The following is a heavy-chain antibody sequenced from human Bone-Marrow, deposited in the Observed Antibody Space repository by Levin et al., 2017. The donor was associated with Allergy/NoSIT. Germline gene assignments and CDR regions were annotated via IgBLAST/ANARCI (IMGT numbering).Heavy chain of an antibody. CDR2: ISDSGATI. Sequence: GGSLRLSCATSGFSFMDYYMYWIRQSPGTGLEWVSYISDSGATIFYADSVKGRFAISRDNSKNSVYLQMNSLRVEDTAVYYCAGDPTDYDGNGLPYWGQGTLVTVSS. J-gene: IGHJ4*02. CDR1: GFSFMDYY. D-gene: IGHD4-23*01. CDR3: AGDPTDYDGNGLPY. V-gene: IGHV3-11*01.